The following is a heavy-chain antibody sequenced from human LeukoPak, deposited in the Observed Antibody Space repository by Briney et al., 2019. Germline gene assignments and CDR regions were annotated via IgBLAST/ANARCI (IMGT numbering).Heavy chain of an antibody. J-gene: IGHJ4*02. CDR3: AGDVLVSGGSYYHGF. Sequence: ASVKVSCKVSGYALTQLSMHWVRQAPGKGFEWMGGIDPKDGETIYAQTFQGRVTMTDDTSTDTAYMELSGLTSEDTALYYCAGDVLVSGGSYYHGFWGQGTLVTVSS. V-gene: IGHV1-24*01. CDR2: IDPKDGET. D-gene: IGHD3-3*02. CDR1: GYALTQLS.